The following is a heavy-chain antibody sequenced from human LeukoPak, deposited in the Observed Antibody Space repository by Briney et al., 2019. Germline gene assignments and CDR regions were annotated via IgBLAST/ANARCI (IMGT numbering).Heavy chain of an antibody. J-gene: IGHJ4*02. CDR1: GYSISSGYD. Sequence: PSETLSLTCTVSGYSISSGYDWGWIRQPPGKGLEWIGSIYHSGSTYYNPSLKSRVTISVDTSKNQFSLKLSSVTAADTAVYYCARVAYSIFSFDYWGQGTLVTVSS. D-gene: IGHD4-11*01. CDR2: IYHSGST. CDR3: ARVAYSIFSFDY. V-gene: IGHV4-38-2*02.